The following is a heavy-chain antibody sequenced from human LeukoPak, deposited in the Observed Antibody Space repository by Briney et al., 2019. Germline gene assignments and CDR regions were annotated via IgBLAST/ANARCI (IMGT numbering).Heavy chain of an antibody. CDR1: GFTFSSYA. CDR2: ISDSGGFT. J-gene: IGHJ2*01. Sequence: PGGSLRLSCAASGFTFSSYAMTWVRQAPGKGLEWVSVISDSGGFTYYADSVKGRFTISRDNSRNTLFLQMSSLRAEDTALYYCAKSCNRGGSYSWYFDLWGRGTLVTVSS. D-gene: IGHD1-26*01. CDR3: AKSCNRGGSYSWYFDL. V-gene: IGHV3-23*01.